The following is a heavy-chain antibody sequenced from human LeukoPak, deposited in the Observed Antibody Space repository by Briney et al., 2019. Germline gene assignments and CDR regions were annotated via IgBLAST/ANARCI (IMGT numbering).Heavy chain of an antibody. CDR1: GFTFSIYA. CDR3: ARDLSGDWYFDL. J-gene: IGHJ2*01. CDR2: ISGRGEHT. D-gene: IGHD7-27*01. Sequence: KTGGSLRLSCAASGFTFSIYAMNWVRQAPGKGLEWVSVISGRGEHTYYADSVKGRFTISRDKSNNTMYLQMNSLRAEDAAVYYCARDLSGDWYFDLWGRGTLVTVSS. V-gene: IGHV3-23*01.